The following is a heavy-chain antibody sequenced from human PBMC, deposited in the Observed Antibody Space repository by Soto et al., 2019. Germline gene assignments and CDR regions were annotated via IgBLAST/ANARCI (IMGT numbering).Heavy chain of an antibody. V-gene: IGHV4-34*01. CDR3: ARSWVVAATQGPRTFDY. J-gene: IGHJ4*02. CDR2: INHSGST. Sequence: SETLSLTCAVYGGSFSGYYWSWIRQPPGKGPEWIGEINHSGSTNYNPSLKSRVTISVDTSKNQFSLKLSSVTAADTAVYYCARSWVVAATQGPRTFDYWGQGTLVTVSS. D-gene: IGHD2-15*01. CDR1: GGSFSGYY.